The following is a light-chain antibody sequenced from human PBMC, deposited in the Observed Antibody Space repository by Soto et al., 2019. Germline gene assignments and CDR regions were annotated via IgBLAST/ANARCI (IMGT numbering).Light chain of an antibody. CDR2: EAS. V-gene: IGKV1-5*03. Sequence: DIQMTQSPSALSASTGDRVAITCRASENIGRCVAWYQQKPGNAPKLLIYEASTLQTGAPSRFTGSGSGTGFTLTITRLQPDDFATYYCQHYNTYSRTFGQGTKLEV. CDR1: ENIGRC. J-gene: IGKJ2*01. CDR3: QHYNTYSRT.